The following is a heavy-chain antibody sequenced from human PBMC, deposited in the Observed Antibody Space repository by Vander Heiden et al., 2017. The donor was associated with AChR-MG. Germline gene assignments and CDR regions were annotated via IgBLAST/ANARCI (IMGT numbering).Heavy chain of an antibody. CDR2: INHSGST. Sequence: QVQLQQWGAGLLKPSETLSLTCAVYGGSFSGYYWSWIRQPPGKGLEWIGEINHSGSTNYNPSLKSRVTISVDTSKNQFSLKLSSVTAADTAVYYCARSYDYVWGSYRRFDYWGQGTLVTVSS. D-gene: IGHD3-16*02. CDR3: ARSYDYVWGSYRRFDY. V-gene: IGHV4-34*01. J-gene: IGHJ4*02. CDR1: GGSFSGYY.